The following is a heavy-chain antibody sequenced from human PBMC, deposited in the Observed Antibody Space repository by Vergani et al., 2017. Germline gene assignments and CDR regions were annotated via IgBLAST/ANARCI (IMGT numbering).Heavy chain of an antibody. V-gene: IGHV3-48*01. CDR1: GFTFSSCS. D-gene: IGHD6-19*01. Sequence: EVQLVESGGGLVQPGGSLRLSCAASGFTFSSCSMNWVRQAPGKGLEWVSYISSSRSTIYYADSVKGRFTISRDNAKNSLYLQMNSLRAEDTAVYYCARDAGYSSGWYLDWFDPWGQGTLVTVSS. CDR2: ISSSRSTI. CDR3: ARDAGYSSGWYLDWFDP. J-gene: IGHJ5*02.